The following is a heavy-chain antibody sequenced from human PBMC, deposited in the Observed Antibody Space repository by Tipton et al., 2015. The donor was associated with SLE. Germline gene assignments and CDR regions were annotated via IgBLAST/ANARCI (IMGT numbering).Heavy chain of an antibody. V-gene: IGHV3-11*06. Sequence: GSLRLSCAASGFTFSDYYMSWIRQAPGKGLEWVSYISSSSSYTNYADSVKGRFTISRDNAKNSLYLQMNSLRAEDTAVYYCARTTTVTTPFFDYLGQGTLVTVSS. CDR1: GFTFSDYY. D-gene: IGHD4-17*01. CDR2: ISSSSSYT. CDR3: ARTTTVTTPFFDY. J-gene: IGHJ4*02.